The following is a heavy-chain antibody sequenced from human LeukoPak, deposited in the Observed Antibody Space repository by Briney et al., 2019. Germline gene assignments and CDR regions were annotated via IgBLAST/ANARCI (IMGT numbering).Heavy chain of an antibody. CDR3: ARETRGAVGSF. CDR2: ISAYNGNT. CDR1: GYTFTNYG. D-gene: IGHD6-19*01. V-gene: IGHV1-18*01. Sequence: ASVKVSCKTSGYTFTNYGISWVRQAPGLGLEWMGWISAYNGNTNYAQKVQGRVTMTTDTSTSTAYMELRSLRFDDTAVYYCARETRGAVGSFWGQGTLVTVSS. J-gene: IGHJ4*02.